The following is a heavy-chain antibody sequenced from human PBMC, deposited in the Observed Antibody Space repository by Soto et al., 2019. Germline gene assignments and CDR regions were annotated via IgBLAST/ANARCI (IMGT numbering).Heavy chain of an antibody. Sequence: PGGSLRLSCSASGFTFSIYAMHWVRQAPGKGLEYFSSISTNGGSTHYADSVKGRFTISRDNSKNTVYLQMSSLRAEDTAVYYCVKGEYYYDSSGYYPFDYWGQGTLVTVS. J-gene: IGHJ4*02. CDR2: ISTNGGST. CDR3: VKGEYYYDSSGYYPFDY. V-gene: IGHV3-64D*06. CDR1: GFTFSIYA. D-gene: IGHD3-22*01.